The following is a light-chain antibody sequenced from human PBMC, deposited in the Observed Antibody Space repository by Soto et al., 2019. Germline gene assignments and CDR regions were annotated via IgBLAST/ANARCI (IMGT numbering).Light chain of an antibody. Sequence: QSALTQPASVSGSPGQSITISCTGTSSDVGSYNLVSWYQQHPGKAPKLMIYEGSKRPSGVSYRFSGSKSDNTASLTISGLQAEDEADYYCCSYAGSSTYVFGTGTKVTVL. V-gene: IGLV2-23*01. J-gene: IGLJ1*01. CDR2: EGS. CDR3: CSYAGSSTYV. CDR1: SSDVGSYNL.